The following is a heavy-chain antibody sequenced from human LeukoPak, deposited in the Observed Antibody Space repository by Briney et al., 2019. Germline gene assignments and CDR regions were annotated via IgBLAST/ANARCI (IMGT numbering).Heavy chain of an antibody. J-gene: IGHJ4*02. D-gene: IGHD3-9*01. Sequence: GGSLRLSCAASGFTFSSYAMSWVRQAPGKGLEWVSAISGSGGSTYYADSVKGRFTISRDNSKNTLYLQMNSLRAEDTALYYCASGRDILTGYYNYWGQGTLVTVSS. V-gene: IGHV3-23*01. CDR1: GFTFSSYA. CDR3: ASGRDILTGYYNY. CDR2: ISGSGGST.